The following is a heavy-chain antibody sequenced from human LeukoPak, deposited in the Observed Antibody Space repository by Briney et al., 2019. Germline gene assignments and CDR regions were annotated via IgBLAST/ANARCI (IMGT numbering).Heavy chain of an antibody. D-gene: IGHD5-12*01. Sequence: GGSLRLSCAASGFTLRSYDMSWVRQAPGKGLEWVAATSGSGGNTYYADSVKGRFTISRDNSENTLYLQMNSLRAEDTAVYYCAKEYSGYDFDYWGQGTLVTVSS. CDR1: GFTLRSYD. CDR2: TSGSGGNT. CDR3: AKEYSGYDFDY. V-gene: IGHV3-23*01. J-gene: IGHJ4*02.